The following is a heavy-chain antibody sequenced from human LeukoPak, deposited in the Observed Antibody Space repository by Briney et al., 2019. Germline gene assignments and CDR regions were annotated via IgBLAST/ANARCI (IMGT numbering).Heavy chain of an antibody. CDR3: ARAEDYSNYSG. Sequence: PSETLSLTCTVSGGSTSSYYWSWIRQPPGKGLEWIGYIYYSGSTNYNPSLKSRVTISVDTSKNQFSLKLSSVTAADTAVYYCARAEDYSNYSGWGQGTLVTVSS. V-gene: IGHV4-59*01. CDR2: IYYSGST. J-gene: IGHJ4*02. D-gene: IGHD4-11*01. CDR1: GGSTSSYY.